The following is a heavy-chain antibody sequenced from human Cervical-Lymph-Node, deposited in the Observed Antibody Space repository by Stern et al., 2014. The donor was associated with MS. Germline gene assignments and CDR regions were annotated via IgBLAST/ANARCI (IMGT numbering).Heavy chain of an antibody. CDR3: ARQRYFDY. J-gene: IGHJ4*02. CDR2: IFPGGPGI. CDR1: GYTFTSYW. Sequence: EVQLVESGPEVKRPGESLKISCQASGYTFTSYWIGWVRQMPGKGLEWIAIIFPGGPGISYSPSFQGQVTISAAKSSSTAYLQWNNLKASDTAIYYCARQRYFDYWGQGTLVTVSS. V-gene: IGHV5-51*01.